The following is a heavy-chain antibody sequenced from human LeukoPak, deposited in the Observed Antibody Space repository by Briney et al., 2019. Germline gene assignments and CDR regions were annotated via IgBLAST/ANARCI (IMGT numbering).Heavy chain of an antibody. J-gene: IGHJ6*02. Sequence: GGSLRLSCAASGFTFSSYTMNWVRQAPGKGLEWVANIKEDGSEKYYADSVKGRFTISRDDAKNSLYLQMNSLRDDDTAVYYCARVGSRPQSYTSTWYPYRKYYDNGMDVWGQGTTVTVSS. CDR3: ARVGSRPQSYTSTWYPYRKYYDNGMDV. CDR1: GFTFSSYT. V-gene: IGHV3-7*01. D-gene: IGHD6-13*01. CDR2: IKEDGSEK.